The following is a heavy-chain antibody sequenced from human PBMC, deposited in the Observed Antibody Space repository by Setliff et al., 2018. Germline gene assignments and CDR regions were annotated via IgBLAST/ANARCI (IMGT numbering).Heavy chain of an antibody. Sequence: GESLKISCKGSGYSFGRHWIGWVRQKPGKGLEWMGIIYPDDSNIRYSPSFQGQVSISADKSSNTAYLQWSSLKASDTAIYFCARRTGFAVAGFDHWGQGTLVTVS. CDR3: ARRTGFAVAGFDH. CDR2: IYPDDSNI. CDR1: GYSFGRHW. D-gene: IGHD6-19*01. J-gene: IGHJ4*02. V-gene: IGHV5-51*01.